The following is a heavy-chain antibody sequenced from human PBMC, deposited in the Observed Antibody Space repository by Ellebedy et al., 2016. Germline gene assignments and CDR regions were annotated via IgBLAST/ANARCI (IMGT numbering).Heavy chain of an antibody. D-gene: IGHD2-15*01. Sequence: GGSLRLSCAASGFSFSTYWMTWVRQAPGKGLEWVANIKQDGSEKNSVDSVKGRFTISRDNAKNLLYLQMNSLRVEDTAADYCAREPRGAYCSGGTCYYNYGLDVWGQGTTVTVSS. V-gene: IGHV3-7*01. CDR3: AREPRGAYCSGGTCYYNYGLDV. J-gene: IGHJ6*02. CDR1: GFSFSTYW. CDR2: IKQDGSEK.